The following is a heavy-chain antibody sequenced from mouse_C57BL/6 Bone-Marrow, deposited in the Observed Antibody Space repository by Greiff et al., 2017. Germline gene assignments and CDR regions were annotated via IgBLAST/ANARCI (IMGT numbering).Heavy chain of an antibody. D-gene: IGHD2-3*01. J-gene: IGHJ3*01. CDR3: TIDGYWTWFAY. CDR1: GFNIKDYY. V-gene: IGHV14-1*01. Sequence: EVQLQQSGAELVRPGASVKLSCTASGFNIKDYYMHWVKQRPEQGLEWIGRIDPEDGDTAYAPKFQGKATMTADTSSNTAYLQLSSLTSEDTAVYYCTIDGYWTWFAYWGQGTLVTVSA. CDR2: IDPEDGDT.